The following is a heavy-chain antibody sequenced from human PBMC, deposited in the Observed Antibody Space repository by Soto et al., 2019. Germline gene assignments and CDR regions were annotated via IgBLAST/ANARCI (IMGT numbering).Heavy chain of an antibody. D-gene: IGHD3-22*01. Sequence: SETLSLTCTVSGGSISSYYWSWIRQPAGKGLEWIGRIYTSGSTNYNPSFKSRVTMSVDTSKNQFSLKLSSVTAADTAVYYCARDIVYYDSSGWFDPWGQGTLVTVSS. V-gene: IGHV4-4*07. CDR3: ARDIVYYDSSGWFDP. J-gene: IGHJ5*02. CDR2: IYTSGST. CDR1: GGSISSYY.